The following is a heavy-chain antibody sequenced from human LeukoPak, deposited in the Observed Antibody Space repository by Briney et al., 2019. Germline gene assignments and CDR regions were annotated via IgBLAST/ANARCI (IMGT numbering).Heavy chain of an antibody. J-gene: IGHJ4*02. V-gene: IGHV4-39*01. CDR1: ADSIISSRYY. CDR3: ARPGGSDWFYFDH. D-gene: IGHD6-19*01. Sequence: SETLSLTCTVSADSIISSRYYWGWIRQPPGKGLEWIGSIQYSGSTYYNSSLESRVTISVDTSKNQLSLKLSPVTAADTAVYYCARPGGSDWFYFDHWGQGTLVTVSS. CDR2: IQYSGST.